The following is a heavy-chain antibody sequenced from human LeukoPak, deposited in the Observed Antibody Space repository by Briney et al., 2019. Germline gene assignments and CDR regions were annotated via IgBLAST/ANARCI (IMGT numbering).Heavy chain of an antibody. CDR3: AKVGDTGSFDY. J-gene: IGHJ4*02. Sequence: GGSLRLSCAASGFTFSSYWMSWVRQAPGKGLEWVANIKQDGSEKYYVDSVKGRFTISRDNSKNSLYLQMNSLRTEDTALYYCAKVGDTGSFDYWGQGTLVTVSS. CDR2: IKQDGSEK. V-gene: IGHV3-7*03. CDR1: GFTFSSYW. D-gene: IGHD2-8*02.